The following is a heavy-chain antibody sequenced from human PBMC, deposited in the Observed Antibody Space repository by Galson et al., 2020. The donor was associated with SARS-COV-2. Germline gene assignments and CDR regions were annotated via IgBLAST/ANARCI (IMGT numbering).Heavy chain of an antibody. J-gene: IGHJ4*02. CDR3: ARRRVQLWFFDY. D-gene: IGHD5-18*01. CDR1: GGSMSSSSYY. CDR2: IYYSGST. V-gene: IGHV4-39*01. Sequence: ETSETLSLTCTVSGGSMSSSSYYWGWIRQPPGKGLEWIGSIYYSGSTYYNPSLKSRVTISVDTSKNQFSLKLSSVTAADTAVYYCARRRVQLWFFDYWGQGTLVTVSS.